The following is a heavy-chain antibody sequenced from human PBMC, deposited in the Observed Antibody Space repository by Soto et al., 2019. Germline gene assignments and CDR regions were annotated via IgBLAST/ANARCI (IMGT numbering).Heavy chain of an antibody. CDR2: IDPSDSYT. CDR1: GYSFTSYW. Sequence: GESLKISCKGSGYSFTSYWISWVRQMPGKGLEWMGRIDPSDSYTNYSPSLQGHVTISADKSISTAYLQWSSLKASDTAMYYCARSRFCSGGSCSDWFDPWGQGTLVTVSS. J-gene: IGHJ5*02. V-gene: IGHV5-10-1*01. D-gene: IGHD2-15*01. CDR3: ARSRFCSGGSCSDWFDP.